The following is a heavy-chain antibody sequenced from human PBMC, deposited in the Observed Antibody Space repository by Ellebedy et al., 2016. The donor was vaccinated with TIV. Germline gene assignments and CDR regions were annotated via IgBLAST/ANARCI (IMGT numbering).Heavy chain of an antibody. CDR1: GGSFSGYY. V-gene: IGHV4-34*01. CDR2: INHSGST. Sequence: MPSETLSLTCAVYGGSFSGYYWSWIRQHPGKGLEWIGEINHSGSTTYSPSLKGRVTISVDTSKSQFSLRLTSATAADTAVYYCARGEGGVLLWFGEITFHSWGQGTLVTVSS. J-gene: IGHJ5*02. D-gene: IGHD3-10*01. CDR3: ARGEGGVLLWFGEITFHS.